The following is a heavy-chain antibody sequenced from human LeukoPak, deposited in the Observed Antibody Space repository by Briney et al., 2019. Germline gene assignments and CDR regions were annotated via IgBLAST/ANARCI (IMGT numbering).Heavy chain of an antibody. J-gene: IGHJ4*02. Sequence: PGGSLRLSCAASGFTFSTYEMNWVRQAPGKGLEWVSYITGGGSTTYYADSVKGRFTVSRDNAKSSLYLQMNSLRAEDTAVYYCARVGLGSGLPFDCWGQGTLVTVSS. D-gene: IGHD3-3*01. CDR1: GFTFSTYE. CDR2: ITGGGSTT. CDR3: ARVGLGSGLPFDC. V-gene: IGHV3-48*03.